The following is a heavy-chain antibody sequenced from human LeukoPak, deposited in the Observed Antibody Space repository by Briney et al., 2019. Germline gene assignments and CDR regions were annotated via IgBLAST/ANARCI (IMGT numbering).Heavy chain of an antibody. D-gene: IGHD1-1*01. CDR1: GFTFSSYG. J-gene: IGHJ3*02. V-gene: IGHV3-30*18. Sequence: PGGSLRLSCAASGFTFSSYGMHWVRQAPGKGLEWVAVISYDGSNKYYADSVKGRFTISRDNSKNTLYLQMNSLRAEDTAVYYCAKMWKADDAFDIWGQGTMVTVSS. CDR3: AKMWKADDAFDI. CDR2: ISYDGSNK.